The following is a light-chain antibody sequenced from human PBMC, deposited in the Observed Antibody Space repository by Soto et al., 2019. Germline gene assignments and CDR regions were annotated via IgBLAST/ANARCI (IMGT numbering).Light chain of an antibody. Sequence: QSALTQPASVSGSPGQSITISCTGTGNDVGGYKYVSWYQQHPGKAPKLVIYDVTDRPSGVSDRFSGSKSGNTASLTISGHQDDYEAYYYCTSYTRSRTYVFGTGTKLTVL. V-gene: IGLV2-14*03. CDR3: TSYTRSRTYV. CDR1: GNDVGGYKY. CDR2: DVT. J-gene: IGLJ1*01.